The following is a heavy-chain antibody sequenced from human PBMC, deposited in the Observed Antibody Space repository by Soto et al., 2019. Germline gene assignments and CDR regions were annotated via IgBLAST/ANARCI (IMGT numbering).Heavy chain of an antibody. V-gene: IGHV4-39*01. Sequence: SAIMSLTCPCSGVYISSSRYYLGWLRPSPGKGLEWIGSVYYRGRSYSKSSVKSRVTISVDTSKNRFSLSLNSVTASDTAVDVCVSQRTPVPTQAYFDEWGPAALVTFSS. CDR1: GVYISSSRYY. CDR2: VYYRGRS. J-gene: IGHJ4*01. CDR3: VSQRTPVPTQAYFDE. D-gene: IGHD2-15*01.